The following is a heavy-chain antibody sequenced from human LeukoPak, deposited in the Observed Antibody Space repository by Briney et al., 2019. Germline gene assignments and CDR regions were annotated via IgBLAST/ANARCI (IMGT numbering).Heavy chain of an antibody. J-gene: IGHJ4*02. V-gene: IGHV5-51*01. Sequence: GASLQISFQGSGYSFTTYWIGWVRQMPGKGLEWMGIIYPGDSDTRYCPSFQGQVTISADKSISTAYLQWSSLKASDTAIYYCARHHQEYSTSTPFDYWGQGTLVTVSS. CDR1: GYSFTTYW. CDR3: ARHHQEYSTSTPFDY. CDR2: IYPGDSDT. D-gene: IGHD6-6*01.